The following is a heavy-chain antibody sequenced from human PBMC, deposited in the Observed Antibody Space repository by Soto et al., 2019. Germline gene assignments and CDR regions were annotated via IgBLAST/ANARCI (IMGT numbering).Heavy chain of an antibody. J-gene: IGHJ6*02. CDR2: INPNSGGT. Sequence: ASVKVSCKASGYTFTGYYMHWVRQAPGQGLEWMGWINPNSGGTNYAQKFQGWVTMTRDTSISTAYMELSMLRSDDTAGYDWAGGGARYFDWLLWEGDYYYGMDVWGQGTTVTVSS. CDR1: GYTFTGYY. V-gene: IGHV1-2*04. CDR3: AGGGARYFDWLLWEGDYYYGMDV. D-gene: IGHD3-9*01.